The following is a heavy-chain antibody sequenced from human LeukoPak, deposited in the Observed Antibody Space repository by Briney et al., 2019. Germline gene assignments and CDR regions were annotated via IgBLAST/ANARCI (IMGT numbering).Heavy chain of an antibody. Sequence: SQTLSLTCTVSGGSISSGGYSWSWIRQPPGKGLEWIGEINHSGSTNYNPSLKSRVTISVDTSKNQFSLKLSSVTAADTAVYYCAREGMDYYDSSRVRFDPWGQGTLVTVSS. CDR3: AREGMDYYDSSRVRFDP. J-gene: IGHJ5*02. CDR1: GGSISSGGYS. V-gene: IGHV4-30-2*01. CDR2: INHSGST. D-gene: IGHD3-22*01.